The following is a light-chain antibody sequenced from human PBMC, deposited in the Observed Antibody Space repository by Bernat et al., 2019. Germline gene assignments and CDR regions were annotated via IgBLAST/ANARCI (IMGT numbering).Light chain of an antibody. V-gene: IGKV3-20*01. J-gene: IGKJ1*01. CDR3: QNYGYSPA. CDR1: QSISGSY. CDR2: GAS. Sequence: EIVLTQSPGTLSVSPGQRATLSCRASQSISGSYITWYQQRPGQPPRLLMYGASRRATGIPDRFSGSGSGTDFTLTINRLEPDDFAVYYCQNYGYSPAFGQGTKVEI.